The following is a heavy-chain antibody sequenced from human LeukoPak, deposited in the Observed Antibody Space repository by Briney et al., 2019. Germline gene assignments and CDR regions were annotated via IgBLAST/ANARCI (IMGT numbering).Heavy chain of an antibody. CDR2: ISGSGGST. D-gene: IGHD6-6*01. CDR1: GFTFSSYV. CDR3: AILYSSSPLDY. V-gene: IGHV3-23*01. Sequence: GGSLRLSCAASGFTFSSYVMSWVRQAPGKGLEWVSGISGSGGSTYYADSVKGRLTISRDNSKNTLYLQMNSLRAEDTAVYYCAILYSSSPLDYWGQGTLVTVSS. J-gene: IGHJ4*02.